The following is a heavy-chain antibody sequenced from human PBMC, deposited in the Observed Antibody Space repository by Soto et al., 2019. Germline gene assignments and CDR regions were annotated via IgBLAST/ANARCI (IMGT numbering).Heavy chain of an antibody. J-gene: IGHJ6*02. CDR2: ISAYNGNT. CDR3: ARVGYYGSGSYSLVDV. CDR1: GDTFTING. Sequence: ASVKLSCTDSGDTFTINGISWVRQAPGQGLEWMGWISAYNGNTNYAQKLQGRVTMTTDTSTSTAYMELRSLRSDDTAVYYCARVGYYGSGSYSLVDVWGQGTTVTVSS. D-gene: IGHD3-10*01. V-gene: IGHV1-18*01.